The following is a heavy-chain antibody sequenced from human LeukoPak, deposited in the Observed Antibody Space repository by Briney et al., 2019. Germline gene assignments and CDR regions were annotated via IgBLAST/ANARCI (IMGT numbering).Heavy chain of an antibody. CDR1: GFTVSSNY. Sequence: GGSLRLSCAASGFTVSSNYMSWVRQAPGKGLEWVSVIYSGGSTYYADSVKGRFTISRDNSKNTLYLQVNSLRAEDTAVYYCARVASLGAFDIWGQGTMVTVPS. J-gene: IGHJ3*02. V-gene: IGHV3-53*01. D-gene: IGHD3-10*01. CDR3: ARVASLGAFDI. CDR2: IYSGGST.